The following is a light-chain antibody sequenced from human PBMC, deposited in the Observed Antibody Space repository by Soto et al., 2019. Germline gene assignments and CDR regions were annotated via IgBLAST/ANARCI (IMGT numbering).Light chain of an antibody. CDR1: RSDVGGYNY. CDR2: GVT. J-gene: IGLJ1*01. V-gene: IGLV2-14*01. CDR3: ASYASTTTLGV. Sequence: QSVLTQPASVSGSPGQSITSSCTGTRSDVGGYNYVSGYQQHPGKAPKLTIYGVTNRPSGVSDRFSGSKSGNTASLTISGLQAEDEADYYCASYASTTTLGVFGTG.